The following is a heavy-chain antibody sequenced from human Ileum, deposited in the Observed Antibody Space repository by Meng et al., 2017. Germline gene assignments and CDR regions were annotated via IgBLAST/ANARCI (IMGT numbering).Heavy chain of an antibody. CDR3: ACGSGTYKRSSLY. Sequence: GESLKISCAASGFTFSDYYMSWIRQAPGKGPEWVTYISNSGNTIYYADSVKGRFTISRNNAQNSLYLQMNSLRAEDTAVYYCACGSGTYKRSSLYWGKGTMVTVSS. V-gene: IGHV3-11*01. CDR2: ISNSGNTI. CDR1: GFTFSDYY. J-gene: IGHJ4*02. D-gene: IGHD3-10*01.